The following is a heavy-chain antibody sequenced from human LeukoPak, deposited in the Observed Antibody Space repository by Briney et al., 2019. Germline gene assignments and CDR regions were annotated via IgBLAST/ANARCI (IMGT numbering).Heavy chain of an antibody. CDR3: ARSAAAGTFFDY. V-gene: IGHV3-21*01. CDR2: ISSSSSYI. D-gene: IGHD6-13*01. Sequence: PGRSLRLSCAASGFTFSIYSMNWVRQAPGKGLEWVSSISSSSSYIYYADSVKGRFTISRDNAKNSLYLQMNSLRAEDTAVYYCARSAAAGTFFDYWGQGTLVTVSS. CDR1: GFTFSIYS. J-gene: IGHJ4*02.